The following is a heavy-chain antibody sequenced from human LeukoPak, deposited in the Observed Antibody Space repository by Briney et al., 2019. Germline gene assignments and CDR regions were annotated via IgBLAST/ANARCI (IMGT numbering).Heavy chain of an antibody. CDR1: GGSFSGYY. CDR3: ARGPGGIIIDY. Sequence: KPSETLSLTCAVYGGSFSGYYWSWIRQPPGKGLERIGEINHSGSTNYNPSLKSRVTISVDTSKNQFSLKLSSVTAADTAVYYCARGPGGIIIDYWGQGTLVTVSS. V-gene: IGHV4-34*01. D-gene: IGHD3-10*01. CDR2: INHSGST. J-gene: IGHJ4*02.